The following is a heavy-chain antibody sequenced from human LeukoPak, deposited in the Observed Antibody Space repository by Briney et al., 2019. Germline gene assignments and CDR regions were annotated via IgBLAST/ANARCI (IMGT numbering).Heavy chain of an antibody. D-gene: IGHD6-13*01. CDR2: ISYDGSNK. V-gene: IGHV3-30*18. CDR3: AKDYSSSWYEYFQH. J-gene: IGHJ1*01. CDR1: GFTFSSYG. Sequence: GRSLRLSCAASGFTFSSYGMHWVRQAPGKGLEWVAVISYDGSNKYYADSVKGRFTISRDNSKNTLYLQMNSLRAEDTAVYYCAKDYSSSWYEYFQHWGQGTLVTVSS.